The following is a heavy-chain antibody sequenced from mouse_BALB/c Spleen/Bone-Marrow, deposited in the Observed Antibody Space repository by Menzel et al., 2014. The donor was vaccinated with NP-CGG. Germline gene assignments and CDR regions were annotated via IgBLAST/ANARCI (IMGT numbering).Heavy chain of an antibody. J-gene: IGHJ4*01. CDR1: GFTFSDYY. Sequence: EVQLVESGGGLVQPGGSQKLSCATSGFTFSDYYMYWVRQTPEKRLEWVAYISNGGGSTYYPDTVKGRFTISRDNAKNTLYLQMSRLKSEDTAMYYCARQNYRGAMDYWGQGTSVTVSS. V-gene: IGHV5-12*02. CDR3: ARQNYRGAMDY. D-gene: IGHD2-14*01. CDR2: ISNGGGST.